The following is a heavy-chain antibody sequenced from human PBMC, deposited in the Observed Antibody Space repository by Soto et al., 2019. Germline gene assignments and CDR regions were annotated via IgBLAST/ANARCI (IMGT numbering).Heavy chain of an antibody. CDR2: VYYSGST. J-gene: IGHJ3*02. D-gene: IGHD3-22*01. CDR3: ARGYYDSNGQYNTFDI. CDR1: GASISNSY. Sequence: QVQLQESGPGLVKPSETLSLTCTVSGASISNSYWSWIRQSPGKGLEWIGYVYYSGSTKYNPSLTSRVTISVDTSQNQFSLKLSSVTAADTAVYYCARGYYDSNGQYNTFDIWGQGTMVTVSS. V-gene: IGHV4-59*01.